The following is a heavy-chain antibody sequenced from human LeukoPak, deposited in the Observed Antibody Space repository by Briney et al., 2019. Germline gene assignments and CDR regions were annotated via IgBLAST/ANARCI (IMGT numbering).Heavy chain of an antibody. CDR2: IYHSGST. V-gene: IGHV4-39*01. Sequence: SETLSLTCTVSGGSISSSSYYWGWIRQPPGKGLERIGSIYHSGSTYYNPSLKSRVTISVDTSKNQFSLKLSSVTAADTAVYYCARHSGYSSGWYLHYYYYGMDVWGQGTTVTVSS. CDR3: ARHSGYSSGWYLHYYYYGMDV. D-gene: IGHD6-19*01. J-gene: IGHJ6*02. CDR1: GGSISSSSYY.